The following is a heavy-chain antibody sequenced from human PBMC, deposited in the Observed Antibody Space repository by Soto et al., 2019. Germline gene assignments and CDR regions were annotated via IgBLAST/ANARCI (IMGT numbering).Heavy chain of an antibody. CDR3: ARHYICRGGDCYYYGMDV. V-gene: IGHV5-10-1*01. Sequence: GESLKISCKGSGYSFTKYWVSWVRQMPGKGLEWMGRIDPSDSYINYSPSFQGHVTISADKSINTAYLQWSSLRASDTAIYYCARHYICRGGDCYYYGMDVWGQGTTVTVSS. J-gene: IGHJ6*02. CDR1: GYSFTKYW. CDR2: IDPSDSYI. D-gene: IGHD3-16*01.